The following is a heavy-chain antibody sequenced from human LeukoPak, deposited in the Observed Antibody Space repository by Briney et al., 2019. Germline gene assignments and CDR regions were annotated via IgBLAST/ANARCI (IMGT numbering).Heavy chain of an antibody. CDR1: GYTFTNYG. J-gene: IGHJ4*02. CDR3: AGDLTHRRNYDSSGNQIVSAF. V-gene: IGHV1-18*01. CDR2: TSGYNGNT. D-gene: IGHD3-22*01. Sequence: ASVKVSCKASGYTFTNYGISWVRQAPGHGLECMGWTSGYNGNTKYAQKFQGRVTMTTDTSTSTAYMELRSLRSDDTAVYHCAGDLTHRRNYDSSGNQIVSAFWGQGTLVTVSS.